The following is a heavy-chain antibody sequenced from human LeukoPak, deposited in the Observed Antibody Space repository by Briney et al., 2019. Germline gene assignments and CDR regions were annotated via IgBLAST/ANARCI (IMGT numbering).Heavy chain of an antibody. Sequence: ASVKVSCKASGYTFTGYYMHWVRQAPGQGLEWMGWINPNSGGTNYAQKFQDRVTMTRDTSISTAYMELSRLRSDDTAVYYCAREVAYYDSSEIPGDYWGQGTLVTVSS. J-gene: IGHJ4*02. CDR2: INPNSGGT. D-gene: IGHD3-22*01. CDR3: AREVAYYDSSEIPGDY. CDR1: GYTFTGYY. V-gene: IGHV1-2*02.